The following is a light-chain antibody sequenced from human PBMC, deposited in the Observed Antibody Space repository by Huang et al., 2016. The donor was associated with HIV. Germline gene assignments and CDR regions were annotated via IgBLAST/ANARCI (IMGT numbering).Light chain of an antibody. V-gene: IGKV3-20*01. CDR3: QQYSTSPWT. CDR1: QNVTNDY. Sequence: EIVLTQSPDTLCLSPGERGALSCRASQNVTNDYLAWSQQRSGQAPRLSIYGSSGRATGVPVRFGGSGSGAEFILTIDRLEPEDVASYYCQQYSTSPWTFGPGTKLEVK. J-gene: IGKJ1*01. CDR2: GSS.